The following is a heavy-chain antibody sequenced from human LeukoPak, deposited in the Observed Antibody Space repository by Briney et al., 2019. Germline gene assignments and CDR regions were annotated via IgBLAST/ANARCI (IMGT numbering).Heavy chain of an antibody. J-gene: IGHJ5*02. Sequence: SVKVSCKASGGTLSSYAISWVRQAPGQGLEWMGGIIPIFGTANYAQKFQGRVTITADESTSTAYMELSSLRSEDTAVYYCARDPMQEYCGGDCYSPWGQGTLVTVSS. CDR1: GGTLSSYA. V-gene: IGHV1-69*13. CDR3: ARDPMQEYCGGDCYSP. D-gene: IGHD2-21*02. CDR2: IIPIFGTA.